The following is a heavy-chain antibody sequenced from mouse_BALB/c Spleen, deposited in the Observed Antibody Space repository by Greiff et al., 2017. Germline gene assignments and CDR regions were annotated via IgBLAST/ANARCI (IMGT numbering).Heavy chain of an antibody. Sequence: EVKVEESGPGLVKPSQSLSLTCTVTGYSITSDYAWNWIRQFPGNKLEWMGYISYSGSTSYNPSLKSRISITRDTSKNQFFLQLNSVTTEDTATYYCARGRVPFYAMDYWGQGTSVTVSS. CDR1: GYSITSDYA. J-gene: IGHJ4*01. CDR2: ISYSGST. CDR3: ARGRVPFYAMDY. D-gene: IGHD2-14*01. V-gene: IGHV3-2*02.